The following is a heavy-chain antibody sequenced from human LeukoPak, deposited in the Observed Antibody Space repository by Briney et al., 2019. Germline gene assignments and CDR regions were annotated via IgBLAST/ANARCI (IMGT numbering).Heavy chain of an antibody. V-gene: IGHV3-23*01. J-gene: IGHJ5*02. CDR3: TKDPNGDYVGAFDP. CDR2: ITGGHYPT. Sequence: GSLRLSCAASGFSFSSFAMTWVRQAPGEGLEWVSSITGGHYPTYNTDSVKGRFTISRDNSKNTLYLQMNSLRADDTAVYYCTKDPNGDYVGAFDPWGQGTLVTVSS. D-gene: IGHD4-17*01. CDR1: GFSFSSFA.